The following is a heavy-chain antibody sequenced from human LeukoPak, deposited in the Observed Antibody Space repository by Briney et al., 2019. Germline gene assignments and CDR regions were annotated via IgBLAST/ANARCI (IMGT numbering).Heavy chain of an antibody. CDR3: AKDMTVRGYYYYYGMDV. Sequence: GGSLRLSCAASGFTFSIYWMHWVRQAPGKGLVWVSRISSEGSSTTYADSVKGRFTISRDNAKNSLYLQMNSLRAEDTALYYCAKDMTVRGYYYYYGMDVWGQGTTVTVSS. V-gene: IGHV3-74*01. D-gene: IGHD3-10*01. J-gene: IGHJ6*02. CDR1: GFTFSIYW. CDR2: ISSEGSST.